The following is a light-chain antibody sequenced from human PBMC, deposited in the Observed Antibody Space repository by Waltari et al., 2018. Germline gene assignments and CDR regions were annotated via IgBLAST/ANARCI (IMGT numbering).Light chain of an antibody. V-gene: IGKV3-20*01. J-gene: IGKJ1*01. CDR1: QSVSRT. CDR3: QHYVSLPAT. Sequence: EIVLTQSPGTLFLSPGEGATLSCRASQSVSRTLAWYQQKPGQAPRLLIYGASRRATGIPDRFSGSGSGTDVSLTISRLEPDDSAVYFCQHYVSLPATFGQGTKVEIK. CDR2: GAS.